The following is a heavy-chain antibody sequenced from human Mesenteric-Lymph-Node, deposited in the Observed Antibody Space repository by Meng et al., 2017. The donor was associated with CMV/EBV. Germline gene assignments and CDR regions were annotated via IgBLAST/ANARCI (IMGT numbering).Heavy chain of an antibody. V-gene: IGHV4-39*06. CDR3: ARDGYYDILTGAPSPYYYYGMDV. Sequence: SETLSLTCTVSGGSISSSSYYWGWYRQPPGKGLEWIGRIYYSGSTYYNPSLKSRVTISVDTSKNQFTLKLSSVTAADTAVYYCARDGYYDILTGAPSPYYYYGMDVWGQGTTVTVSS. CDR2: IYYSGST. J-gene: IGHJ6*02. D-gene: IGHD3-9*01. CDR1: GGSISSSSYY.